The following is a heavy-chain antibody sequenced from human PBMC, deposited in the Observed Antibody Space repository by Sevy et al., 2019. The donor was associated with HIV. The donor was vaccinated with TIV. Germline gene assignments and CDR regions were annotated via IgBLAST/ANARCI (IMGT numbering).Heavy chain of an antibody. Sequence: SETLSLTCAVSGYSISSSNWWGWIRQPPGKGLEWIGYIYYSGRTYHNPSLKSRVSMSVDTSKNQFSLKLSSVTAVDTAVYYSARNRVRSSGRRLEAFDIWGQGTMVTVSS. V-gene: IGHV4-28*01. CDR3: ARNRVRSSGRRLEAFDI. CDR1: GYSISSSNW. J-gene: IGHJ3*02. D-gene: IGHD3-22*01. CDR2: IYYSGRT.